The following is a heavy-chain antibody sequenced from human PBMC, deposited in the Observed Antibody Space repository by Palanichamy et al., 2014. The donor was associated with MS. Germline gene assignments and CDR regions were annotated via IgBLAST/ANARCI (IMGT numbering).Heavy chain of an antibody. V-gene: IGHV2-5*02. J-gene: IGHJ3*02. Sequence: QITLKESGPSLVKPAQTLTLTCTFSGFSLSSSAVGVGWIRQPPGKALEWLALIYWDGDKRYRPSLRSRLTITKATSKSQVVLKMTNMDPADTATYYCAHTRYADFWAFDMWGQGTMVTVSS. CDR3: AHTRYADFWAFDM. CDR2: IYWDGDK. D-gene: IGHD5-12*01. CDR1: GFSLSSSAVG.